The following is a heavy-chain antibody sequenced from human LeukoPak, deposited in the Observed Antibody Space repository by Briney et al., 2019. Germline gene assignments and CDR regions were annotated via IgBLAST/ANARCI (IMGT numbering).Heavy chain of an antibody. V-gene: IGHV3-64*01. CDR1: GFTFSSYA. CDR2: ISSNGGST. J-gene: IGHJ4*02. Sequence: GGSLRLSCAASGFTFSSYAMHWVRQAPGKGLEYVSAISSNGGSTYYANSVKGRFTISRDNSKNTLYLQMGSLRAEDMAVYYCARGSRSGWYYFDYWGQGTLVTVSS. CDR3: ARGSRSGWYYFDY. D-gene: IGHD6-19*01.